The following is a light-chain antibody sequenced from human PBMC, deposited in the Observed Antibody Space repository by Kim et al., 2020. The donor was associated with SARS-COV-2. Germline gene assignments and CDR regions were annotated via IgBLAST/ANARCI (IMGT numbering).Light chain of an antibody. CDR2: DIS. J-gene: IGLJ2*01. V-gene: IGLV2-14*01. Sequence: QSALTQPASVSGSPGQSITISCTGTSSDVGGYNYVSWYQQHPGKAPKLIIYDISKRPLGVSDRFSGSKSGNTASLTISGLQAEDEADYYCSSYTSSSTNVVFGGGTQLTVL. CDR3: SSYTSSSTNVV. CDR1: SSDVGGYNY.